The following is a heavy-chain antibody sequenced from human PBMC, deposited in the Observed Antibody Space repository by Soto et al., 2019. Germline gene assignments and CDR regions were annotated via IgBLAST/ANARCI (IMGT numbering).Heavy chain of an antibody. D-gene: IGHD3-10*01. V-gene: IGHV1-69*01. CDR1: GGIFRRYA. Sequence: HVQLLQSGAEVKKSGSSVKVSCKVSGGIFRRYAISWVRQAPGQGLEWLGGIVPIFGTTNYAQKFQGRVTITADESTSTAYMDLTSLGSEDTAVYYCARPDEGSYYSNHHYYYALDVWGQGTTVTVSS. CDR3: ARPDEGSYYSNHHYYYALDV. J-gene: IGHJ6*02. CDR2: IVPIFGTT.